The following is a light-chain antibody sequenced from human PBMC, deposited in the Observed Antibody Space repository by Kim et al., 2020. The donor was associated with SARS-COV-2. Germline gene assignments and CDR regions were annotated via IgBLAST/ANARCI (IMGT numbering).Light chain of an antibody. V-gene: IGKV3-11*01. Sequence: LSPGDTATLSCRASQSLSSFLAWYQQKPGQAPRLLIYDTSNRATGVPARFSGSGSGTDFNLTISSLEPEDFAVYYCQQRTNWPPYTFGQGTKLEI. CDR3: QQRTNWPPYT. CDR1: QSLSSF. CDR2: DTS. J-gene: IGKJ2*01.